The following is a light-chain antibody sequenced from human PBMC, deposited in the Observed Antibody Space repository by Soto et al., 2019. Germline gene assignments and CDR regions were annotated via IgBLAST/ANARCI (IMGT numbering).Light chain of an antibody. CDR1: QGIGNA. J-gene: IGKJ1*01. CDR2: GAS. CDR3: QQYNSYPWT. V-gene: IGKV1-17*01. Sequence: IQMTQSPSSLSASVGDRVTISCRASQGIGNALGWYQQKPGKPPKVLIYGASTLQRGVPSRFSGSGSGTDFTLTISSLQPDDFATYYCQQYNSYPWTFCQGTKVDIK.